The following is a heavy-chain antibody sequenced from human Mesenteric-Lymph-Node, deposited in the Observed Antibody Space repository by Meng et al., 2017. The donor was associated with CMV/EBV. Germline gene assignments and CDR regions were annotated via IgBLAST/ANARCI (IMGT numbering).Heavy chain of an antibody. Sequence: GESLKISCAASGFTFNNFALHWVRQAPGKGLEWLAVIGSDRKKKFYADSVKGRFTISRDESTNTIFLQMNSLRVEDTAVYYCARDSLVLDFLEWLSPIDFWGQGTLVTVSS. CDR3: ARDSLVLDFLEWLSPIDF. CDR1: GFTFNNFA. V-gene: IGHV3-30*04. D-gene: IGHD3-3*01. J-gene: IGHJ4*02. CDR2: IGSDRKKK.